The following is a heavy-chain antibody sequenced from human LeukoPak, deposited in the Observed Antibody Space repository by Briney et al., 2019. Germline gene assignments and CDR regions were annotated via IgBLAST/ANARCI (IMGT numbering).Heavy chain of an antibody. V-gene: IGHV4-34*01. CDR2: INHSGST. J-gene: IGHJ4*02. D-gene: IGHD5-12*01. CDR1: GGSFSGYY. Sequence: PSETLSLTCAVYGGSFSGYYWSLIRQPPGKGLEWIGEINHSGSTNYNPSLKSRVTISVDTSKNQFSLKLSSVTAADTAVYYCARGTGYSGYDATYFGYWGQGTLVTVSS. CDR3: ARGTGYSGYDATYFGY.